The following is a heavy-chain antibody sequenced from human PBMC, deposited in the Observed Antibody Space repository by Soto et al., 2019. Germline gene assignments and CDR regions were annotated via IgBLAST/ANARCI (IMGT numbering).Heavy chain of an antibody. D-gene: IGHD3-22*01. V-gene: IGHV1-18*04. CDR1: GYTFTSYG. CDR2: INAGNGNT. CDR3: ARDTPYDSSGYYYVGYNWFDP. Sequence: GASVKVSCKASGYTFTSYGISWVRQAPGQGLGWMGWINAGNGNTKYSQKFQGRVTITRDTSASTAYMELSSLRSEDTAVYYCARDTPYDSSGYYYVGYNWFDPWGQGTLVTVSS. J-gene: IGHJ5*02.